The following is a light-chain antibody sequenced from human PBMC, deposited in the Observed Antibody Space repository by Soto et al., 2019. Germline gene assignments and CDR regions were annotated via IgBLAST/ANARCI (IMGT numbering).Light chain of an antibody. CDR2: GTS. Sequence: EIVLTQSPGTLSLSPGERAALSCRASQSVSSSYLAWYQQKPGQAPRLLIYGTSSRATAIPDRFSGSGSGTDFTLTISRLELEDFAVYYRQHYGSSSSTLGHGTNVDI. CDR3: QHYGSSSST. J-gene: IGKJ1*01. CDR1: QSVSSSY. V-gene: IGKV3-20*01.